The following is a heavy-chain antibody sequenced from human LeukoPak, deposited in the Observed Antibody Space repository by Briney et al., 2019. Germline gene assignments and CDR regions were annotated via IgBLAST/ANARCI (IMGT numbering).Heavy chain of an antibody. CDR1: GYTFTSYY. CDR2: INPSGGST. CDR3: ARDGGYCTNGVCYTFDY. D-gene: IGHD2-8*01. V-gene: IGHV1-46*01. Sequence: ASVKVSCKASGYTFTSYYMHWVRQAPGQGLEWMGIINPSGGSTSYAQKFQGRVTMTRDTSTSTVYMELSSLRSEDTAVYYRARDGGYCTNGVCYTFDYWGQGTLVTVSS. J-gene: IGHJ4*02.